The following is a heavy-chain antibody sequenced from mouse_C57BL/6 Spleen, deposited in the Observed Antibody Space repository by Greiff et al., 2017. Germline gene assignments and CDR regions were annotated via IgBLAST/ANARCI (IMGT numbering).Heavy chain of an antibody. CDR3: ARCYYYGSSYTFDY. V-gene: IGHV1-52*01. J-gene: IGHJ2*01. D-gene: IGHD1-1*01. CDR1: GYTFTSYW. CDR2: IDPSDSET. Sequence: QVQLQQPGAELVRPGSSVKLSCKASGYTFTSYWMHWVKQRPIQGLEWIGNIDPSDSETHYNQKFKDKATLTVDKSSSTAYMQLSSLTSDDSAVYYCARCYYYGSSYTFDYWGQGTTLTVSS.